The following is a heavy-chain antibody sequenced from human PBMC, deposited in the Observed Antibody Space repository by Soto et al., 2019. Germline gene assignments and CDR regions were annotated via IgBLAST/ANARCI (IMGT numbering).Heavy chain of an antibody. Sequence: QLHLVQSGAVVKKPGASVTVSCSASGYPVTAYYMHWVRQAPGRGLEWMGGINPATGAAKYTQTFQGRVTRTRDTSTSTGFLELSGPTSEDTAGFYWARGGGVGVAGSAAFDMWGQGTLVTVSS. D-gene: IGHD3-3*01. CDR1: GYPVTAYY. CDR3: ARGGGVGVAGSAAFDM. CDR2: INPATGAA. V-gene: IGHV1-2*02. J-gene: IGHJ3*02.